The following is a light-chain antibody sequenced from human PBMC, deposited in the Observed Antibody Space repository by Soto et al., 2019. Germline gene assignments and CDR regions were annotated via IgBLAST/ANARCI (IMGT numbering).Light chain of an antibody. CDR1: QGISSY. J-gene: IGKJ1*01. CDR3: QQLNKVPRT. CDR2: GAS. Sequence: DIPLTQSPSFLSASVGDRVTITCRASQGISSYLAWYQQRPGKAPKLLMYGASTLQSGVPSRFSGSASGTTFTLTINNQQPEDFATDYCQQLNKVPRTFGQGTKVE. V-gene: IGKV1-9*01.